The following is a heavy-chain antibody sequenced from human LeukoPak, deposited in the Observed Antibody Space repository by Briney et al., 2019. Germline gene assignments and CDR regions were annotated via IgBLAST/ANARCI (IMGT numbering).Heavy chain of an antibody. J-gene: IGHJ4*02. CDR1: GFTFSSYW. V-gene: IGHV3-74*01. CDR3: ARDQIPAMVIFTY. D-gene: IGHD5-18*01. Sequence: GGSLRLSCAASGFTFSSYWMHWVRQAPGKGLVWVSRINRDGSSTSYADSVKGRFTISRDNAKNTLYLQMNSLRAEDTAVYYCARDQIPAMVIFTYWGQGTLVTVSS. CDR2: INRDGSST.